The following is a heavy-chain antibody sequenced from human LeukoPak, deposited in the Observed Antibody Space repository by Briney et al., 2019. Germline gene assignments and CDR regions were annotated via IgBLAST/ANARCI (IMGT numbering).Heavy chain of an antibody. CDR1: GFTFNSYE. V-gene: IGHV3-48*03. CDR2: ISSSGSII. D-gene: IGHD6-19*01. CDR3: ARGQYTSDWYYFDY. Sequence: PGGSLRLSCAASGFTFNSYEMNWVRQAPGKGLEWLSFISSSGSIIYYADSMKGRFTIYRDNAKNSLYLQMNSLRAEDTAVYYCARGQYTSDWYYFDYWGQGTLATVSS. J-gene: IGHJ4*02.